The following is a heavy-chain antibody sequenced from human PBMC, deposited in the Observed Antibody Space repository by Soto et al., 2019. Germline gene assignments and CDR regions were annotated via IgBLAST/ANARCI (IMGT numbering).Heavy chain of an antibody. Sequence: SETLSLTCTVSGGSISSSSYYWGWTRQPPGKGLEWIGSIYYSGSTYYNPSLKSRVTISVDTSKNQFSLKLSSVTAADTAVYYCARVPILEWLFPEGFDYWGQGTLVTVSS. CDR3: ARVPILEWLFPEGFDY. J-gene: IGHJ4*02. CDR1: GGSISSSSYY. V-gene: IGHV4-39*01. CDR2: IYYSGST. D-gene: IGHD3-3*01.